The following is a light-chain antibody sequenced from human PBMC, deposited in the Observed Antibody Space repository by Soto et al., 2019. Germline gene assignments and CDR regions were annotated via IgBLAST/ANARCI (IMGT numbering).Light chain of an antibody. CDR1: SSDVGGYNY. J-gene: IGLJ2*01. Sequence: QSALTQPASVSGSPGQSITISCTGTSSDVGGYNYVSWYQQHPGKAPKLMIYDVSNRPSGVSNRFSGSKSGNTASLTISGLQAEDEADYSCSSYTSSSTVVVGGGTKVTVL. V-gene: IGLV2-14*01. CDR2: DVS. CDR3: SSYTSSSTVV.